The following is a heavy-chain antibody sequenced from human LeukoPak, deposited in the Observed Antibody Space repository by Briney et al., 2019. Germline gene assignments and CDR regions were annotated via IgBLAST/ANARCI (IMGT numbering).Heavy chain of an antibody. CDR2: INPNRGGT. J-gene: IGHJ5*02. D-gene: IGHD1-14*01. V-gene: IGHV1-2*02. CDR3: ARRGTRDRTSPLWFDP. CDR1: GYTFTGYY. Sequence: GASVKVSCKASGYTFTGYYMHWVRQAPGQGLEWMGWINPNRGGTNYAQKFQGRVTMTRDTSISTAYMELSRLRSDDTAVYYCARRGTRDRTSPLWFDPWSQGTLVTVSS.